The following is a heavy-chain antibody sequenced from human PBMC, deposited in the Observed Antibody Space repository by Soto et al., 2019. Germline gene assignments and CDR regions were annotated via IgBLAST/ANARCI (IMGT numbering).Heavy chain of an antibody. CDR1: GYTFTTYG. CDR3: ARDPASTYSTSSFDF. D-gene: IGHD2-8*01. CDR2: ISAYDGSI. J-gene: IGHJ4*02. V-gene: IGHV1-18*04. Sequence: ASVKVSCKASGYTFTTYGITWVRQAPGQGLEWMGWISAYDGSINYAQKLQGRVSMTTDSSTSTAYLDLRSLRSDDTAVYYCARDPASTYSTSSFDFWGQGTLVTVPQ.